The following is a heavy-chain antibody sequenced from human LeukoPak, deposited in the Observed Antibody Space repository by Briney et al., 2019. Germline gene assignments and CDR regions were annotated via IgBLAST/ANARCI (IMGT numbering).Heavy chain of an antibody. V-gene: IGHV4-30-2*01. CDR1: GGSISSGGYS. D-gene: IGHD3-10*01. Sequence: PSQTLSLTCAVSGGSISSGGYSWSWIRQPPGKGLEWIGYIYHSGSTYYNPSLKSRVTISVDRSKNQFSLKLPPVPPADPAVYYCASQPFLRGSHTVDYGGRGPLVPVPS. J-gene: IGHJ4*02. CDR2: IYHSGST. CDR3: ASQPFLRGSHTVDY.